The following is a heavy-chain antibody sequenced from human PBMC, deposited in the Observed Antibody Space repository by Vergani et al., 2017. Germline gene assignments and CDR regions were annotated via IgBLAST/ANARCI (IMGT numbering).Heavy chain of an antibody. CDR1: GFTFTAHG. V-gene: IGHV3-23*01. Sequence: EVQLLESGGGSAQPGESLRLSCVASGFTFTAHGLNWVRQAPGKGLEWVSGISGQNFRTHYADSVRGRFTVSRDNSKNILYLQMNSLRVDDTALYFCARGRGVTATTGYFDAWGPGTLVAVSS. CDR2: ISGQNFRT. J-gene: IGHJ5*02. CDR3: ARGRGVTATTGYFDA. D-gene: IGHD1-20*01.